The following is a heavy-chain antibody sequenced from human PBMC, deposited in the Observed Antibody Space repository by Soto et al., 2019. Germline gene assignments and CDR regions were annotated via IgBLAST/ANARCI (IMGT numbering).Heavy chain of an antibody. J-gene: IGHJ4*02. V-gene: IGHV3-23*01. CDR2: ISGSGGST. CDR1: GFTFSSYA. Sequence: EVQLLESGGGLVQPGGSLRLSCAASGFTFSSYAMSWVRQAPGKGLEWVSAISGSGGSTYYADSVKGRFTISRDNSKNTLYLQMNSLRAEDTAVYYCAILGGYSSSWYPNDVDYWGQGTLVTVSS. CDR3: AILGGYSSSWYPNDVDY. D-gene: IGHD6-13*01.